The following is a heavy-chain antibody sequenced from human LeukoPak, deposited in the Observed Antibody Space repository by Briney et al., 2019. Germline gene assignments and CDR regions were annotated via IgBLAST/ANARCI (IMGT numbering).Heavy chain of an antibody. CDR2: INPNSGGT. J-gene: IGHJ3*02. Sequence: APVKVSCKASGYTFTGYYMHWVRQAPGQGLEWMGWINPNSGGTNYAQKFQGRVTMTRDTSISTAYMELSRLRSDDTAVYYCARDEFGERAFDIWGQGTMVTVSS. D-gene: IGHD3-10*01. CDR1: GYTFTGYY. V-gene: IGHV1-2*02. CDR3: ARDEFGERAFDI.